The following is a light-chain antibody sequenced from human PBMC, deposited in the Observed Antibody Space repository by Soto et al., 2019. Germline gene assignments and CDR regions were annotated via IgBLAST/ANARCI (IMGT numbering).Light chain of an antibody. J-gene: IGKJ1*01. CDR3: QQYYRPWT. V-gene: IGKV4-1*01. CDR2: WAS. Sequence: IVMTQSPDSLAVSLGERATINCKSSQRVLYSSNNKNYLAWYQQKPGQPPKLLIYWASTRESGVPDRFSGSGSGTDFTLTISRLQAEDVAVYYCQQYYRPWTFGQGTNVEIK. CDR1: QRVLYSSNNKNY.